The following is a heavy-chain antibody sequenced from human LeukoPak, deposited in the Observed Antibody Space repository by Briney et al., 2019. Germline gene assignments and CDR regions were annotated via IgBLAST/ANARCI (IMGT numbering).Heavy chain of an antibody. D-gene: IGHD3-22*01. CDR2: ISNNGGYT. CDR3: AKDTGSSGYYLAFVI. J-gene: IGHJ3*02. Sequence: GGSLRLSCAASGFTFSSSAMSWVRQAPGKGLEWVSAISNNGGYTYYADSVQGRFTISRDNSKSTLCLQMNSLRAEDTALYYCAKDTGSSGYYLAFVIWGQGTMVTVAS. V-gene: IGHV3-23*01. CDR1: GFTFSSSA.